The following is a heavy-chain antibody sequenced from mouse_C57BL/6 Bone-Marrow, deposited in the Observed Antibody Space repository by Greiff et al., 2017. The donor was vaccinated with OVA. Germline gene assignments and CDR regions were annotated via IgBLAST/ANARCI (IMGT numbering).Heavy chain of an antibody. D-gene: IGHD3-1*01. Sequence: VQLQQSGPELVKPGASVKISCKASGYAFSSSWMNWVKQRPGKGLEWIGRIYPGDGDTNYNGKFKGKATLTADKSSSTAYMQLSSLTSEDSAVDFCARRAQLSGAMDYWGQGTSVTVSA. CDR2: IYPGDGDT. J-gene: IGHJ4*01. V-gene: IGHV1-82*01. CDR1: GYAFSSSW. CDR3: ARRAQLSGAMDY.